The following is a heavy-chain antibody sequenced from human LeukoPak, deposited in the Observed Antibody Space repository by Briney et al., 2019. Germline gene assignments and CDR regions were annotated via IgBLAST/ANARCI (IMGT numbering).Heavy chain of an antibody. CDR3: ARGQTGDLGAFDI. V-gene: IGHV3-64*01. D-gene: IGHD7-27*01. CDR2: ISSNGGST. CDR1: GFTFSSYA. Sequence: GGSLRLSCAASGFTFSSYAMHWVRQAPGKGLEYVPAISSNGGSTYYANSVKGRFTISRDNSKNTLYLQMGSLRAEDMAVYYCARGQTGDLGAFDIWGQGTMVTVSS. J-gene: IGHJ3*02.